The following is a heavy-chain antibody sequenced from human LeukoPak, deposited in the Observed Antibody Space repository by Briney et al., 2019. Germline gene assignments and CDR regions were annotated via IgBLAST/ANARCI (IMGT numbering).Heavy chain of an antibody. CDR1: GFTFSTYP. V-gene: IGHV3-21*01. D-gene: IGHD3-10*01. J-gene: IGHJ4*02. CDR3: AREKDEGSDY. CDR2: IGGSSSSI. Sequence: GGSLRLSCAASGFTFSTYPMNWVRQAPGKGLEWVSSIGGSSSSIYYADPVKGRFTISRDNARNSLYLQMNSLRAEDTAIYYCAREKDEGSDYWGQGTLVTVSS.